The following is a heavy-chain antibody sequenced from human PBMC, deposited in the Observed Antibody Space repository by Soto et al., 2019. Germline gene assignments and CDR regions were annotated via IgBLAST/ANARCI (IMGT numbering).Heavy chain of an antibody. CDR1: GASIRGVDYF. J-gene: IGHJ3*01. D-gene: IGHD2-15*01. Sequence: QVQLQEAGPGLVKPSQTLSLTCTVSGASIRGVDYFWTWIRQRPGKGLEWLGNIYASGSAYTNPSLKGRVGLSVDTSQNQFALSLTSVTAADSAVYYCAREGKDISTHGGWNAFDLWGQGTEVSVFS. CDR2: IYASGSA. CDR3: AREGKDISTHGGWNAFDL. V-gene: IGHV4-31*03.